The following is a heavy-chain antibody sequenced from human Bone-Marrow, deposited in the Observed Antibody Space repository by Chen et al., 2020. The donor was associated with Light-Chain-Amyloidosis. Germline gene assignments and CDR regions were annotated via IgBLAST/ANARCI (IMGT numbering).Heavy chain of an antibody. V-gene: IGHV1-2*06. CDR3: TRDLVGYDAFDV. D-gene: IGHD2-2*03. CDR2: INPDGGST. CDR1: GYTFTDYY. Sequence: QVQLLQSGAEVKKPGASVRVSCKASGYTFTDYYIHWVRQAPGQGLEWMGRINPDGGSTTYAQNFPGRVTMTRDTSINIVYMALGGLKSDDSAVYFCTRDLVGYDAFDVWGQGTAVIVSS. J-gene: IGHJ3*01.